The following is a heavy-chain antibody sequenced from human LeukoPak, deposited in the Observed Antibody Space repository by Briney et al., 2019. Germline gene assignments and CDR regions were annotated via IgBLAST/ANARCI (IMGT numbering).Heavy chain of an antibody. CDR3: ARSGILTGYYHYGMDV. V-gene: IGHV1-2*02. D-gene: IGHD3-9*01. CDR2: INPNSGGT. Sequence: ASVKVSCKASGHTFTGYYMHWVRQAPGQGLEWMGWINPNSGGTNYAQKFQGRVTMTRDTSISTAYMELSRLRSDDTAVYYCARSGILTGYYHYGMDVWGQGTTVTVSS. J-gene: IGHJ6*02. CDR1: GHTFTGYY.